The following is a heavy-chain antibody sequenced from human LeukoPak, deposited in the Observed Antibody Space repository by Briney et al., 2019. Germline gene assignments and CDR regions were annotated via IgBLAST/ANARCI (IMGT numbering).Heavy chain of an antibody. CDR1: GYRFTGYY. Sequence: ASVKVSCKTSGYRFTGYYMHWVRQAPGQGLEWMGWINPKSGDPIYVQKFQGRVTLTRDTSIDTVYLELSSLKSDDTAVYYCARGAYYMTLDAFDIWGQGTMVTVSS. J-gene: IGHJ3*02. CDR2: INPKSGDP. V-gene: IGHV1-2*02. D-gene: IGHD3-10*01. CDR3: ARGAYYMTLDAFDI.